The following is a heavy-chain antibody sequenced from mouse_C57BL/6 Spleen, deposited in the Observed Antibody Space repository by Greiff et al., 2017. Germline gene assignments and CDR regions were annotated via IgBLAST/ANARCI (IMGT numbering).Heavy chain of an antibody. CDR2: IDPEDGET. CDR3: ARNYGSSLPWFAY. D-gene: IGHD1-1*01. Sequence: EVQVVESGAELVKPGASVKLSCTASGFNIKDYYMHWVKQRTEQGLEWIGRIDPEDGETKYAPEFPGKATITADTSSNTAYLQLSSLTSEDTAVDYCARNYGSSLPWFAYWGQGTLVTVSA. V-gene: IGHV14-2*01. CDR1: GFNIKDYY. J-gene: IGHJ3*01.